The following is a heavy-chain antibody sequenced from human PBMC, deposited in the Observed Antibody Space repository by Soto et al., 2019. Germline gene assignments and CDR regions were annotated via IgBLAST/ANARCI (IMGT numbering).Heavy chain of an antibody. Sequence: SVKVSCKASGGTFSSYAISWVRQAPGQGLEWMGGIIPIFGTANYAQKFQGRVTITADESTSTAYMELSSLRSEDTAVYYCARGGYRYGTRHGGMHVWGQATNVTLSS. CDR2: IIPIFGTA. CDR3: ARGGYRYGTRHGGMHV. J-gene: IGHJ6*02. D-gene: IGHD5-18*01. CDR1: GGTFSSYA. V-gene: IGHV1-69*13.